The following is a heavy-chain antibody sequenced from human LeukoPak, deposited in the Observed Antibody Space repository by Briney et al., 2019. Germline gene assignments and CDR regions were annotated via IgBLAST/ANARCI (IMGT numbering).Heavy chain of an antibody. V-gene: IGHV5-51*01. CDR2: IYPGDSDT. CDR1: GYSFTSYW. J-gene: IGHJ6*02. CDR3: ASSGLYYYYGMDV. D-gene: IGHD3-10*01. Sequence: GESLRISCKGSGYSFTSYWIGWVRQMPGKGLEWMGIIYPGDSDTRYSPSFQGQVTISADKSISTAYLQWSSLKASDTAMYYCASSGLYYYYGMDVWGQGTTVTVSS.